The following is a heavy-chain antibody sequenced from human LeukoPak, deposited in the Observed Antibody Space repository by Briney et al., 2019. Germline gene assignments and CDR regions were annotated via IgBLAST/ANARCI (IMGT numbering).Heavy chain of an antibody. CDR1: GFAFSSYW. J-gene: IGHJ4*02. V-gene: IGHV3-7*05. Sequence: PGGSLRLSCAASGFAFSSYWMNWVRQAPGKGLEWVANIKQDGSEKYYVDSVKGRFTISRDNAKNSLYLQMNSLRAEDTAVYYCARDLFGYDYFDYWGQGTLVTVSS. CDR2: IKQDGSEK. D-gene: IGHD3-10*02. CDR3: ARDLFGYDYFDY.